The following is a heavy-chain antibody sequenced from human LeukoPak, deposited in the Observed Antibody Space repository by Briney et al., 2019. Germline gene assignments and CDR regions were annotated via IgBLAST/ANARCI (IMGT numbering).Heavy chain of an antibody. D-gene: IGHD6-19*01. Sequence: PSETLSLTCAVYGGSFSGYYWSWIRQPPGKGLEWIGEINHSGSTNYNPSLKSRVSISVDTSKNQFSLKLSSVTAADTAVYYCASVSSSGWYRSDYWGQGTLVTVSS. CDR3: ASVSSSGWYRSDY. J-gene: IGHJ4*02. CDR2: INHSGST. V-gene: IGHV4-34*01. CDR1: GGSFSGYY.